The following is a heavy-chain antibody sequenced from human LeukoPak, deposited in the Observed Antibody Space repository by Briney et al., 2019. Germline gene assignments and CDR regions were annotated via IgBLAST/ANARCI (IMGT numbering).Heavy chain of an antibody. CDR3: ASARPYSGSYYYYGMDV. CDR2: INPSGGST. D-gene: IGHD1-26*01. J-gene: IGHJ6*02. CDR1: GDIFTSYY. V-gene: IGHV1-46*01. Sequence: WASVKVSCKTFGDIFTSYYMRWVRQAPGQGLEWVGTINPSGGSTSYAQKFQGRVTMTRDTSTSTVYMELSSLRSEDTAVYYCASARPYSGSYYYYGMDVWGQGTTVTVSS.